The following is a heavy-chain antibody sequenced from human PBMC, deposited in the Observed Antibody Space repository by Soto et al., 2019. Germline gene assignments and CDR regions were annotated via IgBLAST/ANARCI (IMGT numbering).Heavy chain of an antibody. Sequence: EVQLVESGGGLVKPGGSLRLSCAASGFTFSSYSMNGVRQAPGKGLEWVSSISSSSSYIYYADSVKGRFTISRDNAKNSLYLQMNSLRAEDTAVYYCAREGYYDSSGYPPDYWGQGTLVTVSS. CDR2: ISSSSSYI. J-gene: IGHJ4*02. CDR3: AREGYYDSSGYPPDY. D-gene: IGHD3-22*01. CDR1: GFTFSSYS. V-gene: IGHV3-21*01.